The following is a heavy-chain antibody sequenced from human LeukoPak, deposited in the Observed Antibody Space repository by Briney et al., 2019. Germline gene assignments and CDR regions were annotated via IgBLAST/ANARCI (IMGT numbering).Heavy chain of an antibody. CDR2: IIPIFGTA. J-gene: IGHJ3*02. Sequence: GASVKVSCKASGGTFSSYAISWVRQAPGQGLEWMGGIIPIFGTANYAQKFQGRVTITRNTSISTAYMELSSLRSEDTAVYYCARLKYYYDSSGYYSRAFDIWGQGTMVTVSS. D-gene: IGHD3-22*01. V-gene: IGHV1-69*05. CDR3: ARLKYYYDSSGYYSRAFDI. CDR1: GGTFSSYA.